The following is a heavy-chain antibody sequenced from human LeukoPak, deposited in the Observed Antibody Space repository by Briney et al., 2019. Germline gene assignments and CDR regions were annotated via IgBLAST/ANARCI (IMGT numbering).Heavy chain of an antibody. CDR1: GGSFSGYY. CDR3: ARDVGPTMIVPRGYFDY. Sequence: KASETLSLTCAVYGGSFSGYYWSWIRQPPGKGLEWIGEINHSGSTNYDPSLKSRVTISVDTSKNQFSLKLSSVTAADTAVYYCARDVGPTMIVPRGYFDYWGQGTLVTVPS. J-gene: IGHJ4*02. V-gene: IGHV4-34*01. D-gene: IGHD3-22*01. CDR2: INHSGST.